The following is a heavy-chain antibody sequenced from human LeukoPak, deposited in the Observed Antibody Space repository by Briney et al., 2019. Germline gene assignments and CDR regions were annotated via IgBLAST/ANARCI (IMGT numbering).Heavy chain of an antibody. CDR1: GYTFTSYD. J-gene: IGHJ4*02. Sequence: ASVKVSCKASGYTFTSYDINWVRQATGQGLEWMGWMNPNSGNTGYAQKFQGRVTITRNTSISTAYMELSSPRSEDTAVYYCARDYYDSSGYYYGFDYWGQGTLVTVSS. CDR3: ARDYYDSSGYYYGFDY. CDR2: MNPNSGNT. D-gene: IGHD3-22*01. V-gene: IGHV1-8*03.